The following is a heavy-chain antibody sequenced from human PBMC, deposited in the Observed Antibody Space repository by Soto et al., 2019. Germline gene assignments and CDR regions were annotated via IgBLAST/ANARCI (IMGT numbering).Heavy chain of an antibody. CDR1: GYTFSDFD. CDR3: ARGNTFNYASFDV. J-gene: IGHJ6*02. V-gene: IGHV1-8*01. Sequence: ASVKVSCKASGYTFSDFDINWLRQAAGQGPEWMGWMNAKSGDTFSAQRLQGKFNMTWDTSLSTAYMEVGSLTSDDAAICYCARGNTFNYASFDVWGQGTTVTV. CDR2: MNAKSGDT. D-gene: IGHD2-2*01.